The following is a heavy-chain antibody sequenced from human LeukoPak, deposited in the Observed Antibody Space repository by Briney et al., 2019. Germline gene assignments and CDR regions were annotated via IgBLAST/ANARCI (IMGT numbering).Heavy chain of an antibody. CDR2: ISGSGTYI. J-gene: IGHJ4*02. D-gene: IGHD6-13*01. CDR3: ARRGSPDF. Sequence: GGSLRLSCAGSGFTFSSYIMHWVRQVPGKGLEWVSTISGSGTYIYYADSLKGRFTVSRDNTNNSLSLQMNNLGVDDTGVYYCARRGSPDFWGQGTLVTVSA. V-gene: IGHV3-21*01. CDR1: GFTFSSYI.